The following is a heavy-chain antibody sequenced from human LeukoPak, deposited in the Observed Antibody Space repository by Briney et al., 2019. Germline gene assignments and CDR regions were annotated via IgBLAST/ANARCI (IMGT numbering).Heavy chain of an antibody. Sequence: ASVKVSCKASGYTFTGYYMHRVRQAPGQGLEWMGWINPNSGGTNYAQKFQGRVTMTRDTSISTAYMELSRLRSDDTAVYYCARPGLVGSWWYFDYWGQGTLVTVSS. CDR1: GYTFTGYY. CDR3: ARPGLVGSWWYFDY. J-gene: IGHJ4*02. V-gene: IGHV1-2*02. D-gene: IGHD1-26*01. CDR2: INPNSGGT.